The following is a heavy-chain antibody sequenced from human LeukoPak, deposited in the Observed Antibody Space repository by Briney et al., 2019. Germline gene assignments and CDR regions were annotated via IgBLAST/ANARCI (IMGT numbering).Heavy chain of an antibody. CDR2: IYTSGST. Sequence: PSQTLSLTCTVSGGSISSGSYYCSWIRQPAGKGLEWIGRIYTSGSTNYNPSLKSRVTISVDTSKNQFSLKLSSVTAADTAVYYCARAFIAVARDAFDIWGQGTMVTVSS. D-gene: IGHD6-19*01. CDR3: ARAFIAVARDAFDI. J-gene: IGHJ3*02. V-gene: IGHV4-61*02. CDR1: GGSISSGSYY.